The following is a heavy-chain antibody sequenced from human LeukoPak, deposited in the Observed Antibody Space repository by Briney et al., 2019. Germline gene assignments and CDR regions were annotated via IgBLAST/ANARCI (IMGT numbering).Heavy chain of an antibody. J-gene: IGHJ4*02. Sequence: SETLSLTCAVYGESMIEHYWTWIRQPPGKRLEWIGEIHHSGDTNSNPSLKNRVTMSIDMSKNQFSLKVKSVTAADTAVYYCVRATANGSGRAYDHWAQGNLVPVSS. CDR3: VRATANGSGRAYDH. D-gene: IGHD3-10*01. V-gene: IGHV4-34*01. CDR1: GESMIEHY. CDR2: IHHSGDT.